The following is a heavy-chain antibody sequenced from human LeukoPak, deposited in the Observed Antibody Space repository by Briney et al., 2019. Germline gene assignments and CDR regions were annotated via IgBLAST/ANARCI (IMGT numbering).Heavy chain of an antibody. CDR2: IYTSGST. CDR1: GGTISSYY. Sequence: SETLSLTCTVSGGTISSYYWSWIRQPPGKGLEWIGDIYTSGSTNYNPSLKSRVTISVDTSKNQFSLKLSSVTAADTAVYYCARQASWDYDILTGYPGLDWFDPWGQGTLVTVSS. D-gene: IGHD3-9*01. V-gene: IGHV4-4*09. CDR3: ARQASWDYDILTGYPGLDWFDP. J-gene: IGHJ5*02.